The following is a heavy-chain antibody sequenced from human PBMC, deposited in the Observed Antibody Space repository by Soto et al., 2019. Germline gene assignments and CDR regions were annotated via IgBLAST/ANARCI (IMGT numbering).Heavy chain of an antibody. Sequence: SETLSLTCSVSGASVRSNSHYWSWIRQAPGKGLEWIGYVYYSGSTNYNPSLTSRVTISVDPSKDQFSLRVRSVTAADTAVYYCARVSHYYDSSGYYYANWGQGTLVTSPQ. J-gene: IGHJ4*02. D-gene: IGHD3-22*01. CDR3: ARVSHYYDSSGYYYAN. V-gene: IGHV4-61*01. CDR1: GASVRSNSHY. CDR2: VYYSGST.